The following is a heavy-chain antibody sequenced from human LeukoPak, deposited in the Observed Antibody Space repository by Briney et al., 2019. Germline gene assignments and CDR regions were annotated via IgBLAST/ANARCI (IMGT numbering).Heavy chain of an antibody. Sequence: PGGSLRLSCAASGFTFSDYYMSWIRQAPGKGLEWVSYISSSGSTIYYADSVKGRFTISRDNAKNSLYLQMNSLRAEDTALYYCARARFGELLSYFHYWGQGTLVTVSS. CDR3: ARARFGELLSYFHY. CDR1: GFTFSDYY. D-gene: IGHD3-10*02. J-gene: IGHJ4*02. V-gene: IGHV3-11*01. CDR2: ISSSGSTI.